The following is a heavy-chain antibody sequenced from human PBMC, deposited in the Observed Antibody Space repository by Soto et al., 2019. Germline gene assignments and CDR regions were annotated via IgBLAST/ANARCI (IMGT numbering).Heavy chain of an antibody. J-gene: IGHJ4*02. V-gene: IGHV4-59*01. CDR1: GGSISSYY. D-gene: IGHD6-19*01. CDR2: IYYSGNT. Sequence: PSETLSLTCTVSGGSISSYYWSWIRQPPGKGLEWIGYIYYSGNTNYNPSLKSRVTISVDTSKNQFSLKLSSVTAADTAVYYCARGSSGWYDYWGQGTLVTVSS. CDR3: ARGSSGWYDY.